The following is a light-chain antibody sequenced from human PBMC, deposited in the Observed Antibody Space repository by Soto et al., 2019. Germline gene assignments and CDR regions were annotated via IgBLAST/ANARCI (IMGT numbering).Light chain of an antibody. V-gene: IGLV2-14*01. CDR1: SSDVGGYNY. CDR3: SSCTRSSTPAV. J-gene: IGLJ1*01. CDR2: DVS. Sequence: SVLTQPASVSGSPGQSITISCTGTSSDVGGYNYVSWYQQHPGKAPKLMIYDVSNRPSGVSNRFSGSKSGNTASLTISGLQAEDEADYYCSSCTRSSTPAVFGTGPKATGL.